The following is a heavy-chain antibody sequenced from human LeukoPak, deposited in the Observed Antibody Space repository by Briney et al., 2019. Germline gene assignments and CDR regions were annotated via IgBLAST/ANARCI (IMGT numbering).Heavy chain of an antibody. V-gene: IGHV3-7*01. J-gene: IGHJ4*02. CDR1: GFTFGISW. Sequence: GGSLRLSCVASGFTFGISWVTWVRQAPGKGLEWVANIDKHGNGKYYVDSVKGRFAISRDYATNSVFLQMNSLRAEDTSVYYCARDAGWGYYDLWGQGTPVTVSS. D-gene: IGHD1-26*01. CDR3: ARDAGWGYYDL. CDR2: IDKHGNGK.